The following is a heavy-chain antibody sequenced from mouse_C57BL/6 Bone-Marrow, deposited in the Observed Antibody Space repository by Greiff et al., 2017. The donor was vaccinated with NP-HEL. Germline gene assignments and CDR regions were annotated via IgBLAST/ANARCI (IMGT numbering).Heavy chain of an antibody. CDR3: ATPGTWYFDV. CDR2: ISYDGSN. D-gene: IGHD4-1*01. Sequence: EVQLQQSGPGLVKPSQSLSLTCSVTGYSITSGYYWNWIRQFPGNKLEWMGYISYDGSNNYNPSLKNRISITRDTSKNQFFLKLISVTTEDTATYYCATPGTWYFDVWGTGTTVTVSS. V-gene: IGHV3-6*01. J-gene: IGHJ1*03. CDR1: GYSITSGYY.